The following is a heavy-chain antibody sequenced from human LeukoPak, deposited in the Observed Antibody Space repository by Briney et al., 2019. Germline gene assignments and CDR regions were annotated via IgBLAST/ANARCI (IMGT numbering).Heavy chain of an antibody. CDR2: ISGSGEST. CDR3: AKESGYDSSGYHDY. Sequence: PGGSLRLSCGASEFTFSSYAMSWVRQAPGKGLEWVSSISGSGESTYYADSVKGRLTISRDNSKNRLYLQMNSLRAEDTAVYYCAKESGYDSSGYHDYWGQGTLLTVSS. J-gene: IGHJ4*02. CDR1: EFTFSSYA. V-gene: IGHV3-23*01. D-gene: IGHD3-22*01.